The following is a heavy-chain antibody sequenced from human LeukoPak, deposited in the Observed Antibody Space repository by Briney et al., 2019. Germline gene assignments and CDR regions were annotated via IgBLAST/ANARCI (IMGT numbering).Heavy chain of an antibody. V-gene: IGHV4-39*07. D-gene: IGHD1-26*01. CDR3: ARNIYGVGPFDY. Sequence: SETLSLTCTVSGGSISSSSYYWGWIRQPPGKGLEWIGSIYHSGTTYYSPSLNSRVSISVDTSKNQFSLRLSSVTAADTAVYYCARNIYGVGPFDYWGQGTLVTVSS. J-gene: IGHJ4*02. CDR2: IYHSGTT. CDR1: GGSISSSSYY.